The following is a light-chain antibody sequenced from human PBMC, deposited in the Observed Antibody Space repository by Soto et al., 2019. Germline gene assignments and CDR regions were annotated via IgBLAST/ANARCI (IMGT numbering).Light chain of an antibody. CDR1: SSNIGAGYD. J-gene: IGLJ2*01. CDR2: GNS. CDR3: QSYDSSLSV. V-gene: IGLV1-40*01. Sequence: QSVLTQPPSVSGAPGQRVTISCTGSSSNIGAGYDGHWYQQLPGTAPKLLIYGNSNRPSGVPDRFSGSKSGTSASLAITGLQAEDEADYYCQSYDSSLSVFGGGTKVTVL.